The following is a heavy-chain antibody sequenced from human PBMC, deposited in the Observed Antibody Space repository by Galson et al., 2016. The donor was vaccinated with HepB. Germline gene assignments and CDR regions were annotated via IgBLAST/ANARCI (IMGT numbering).Heavy chain of an antibody. J-gene: IGHJ4*02. D-gene: IGHD6-13*01. CDR2: FSGDGSTT. V-gene: IGHV3-23*01. CDR1: GFTFSTYA. CDR3: ARSTSSRSWWRRYYFDH. Sequence: SLRLSCAASGFTFSTYAMSWVRQAPGKGLEWVSSFSGDGSTTYYADSVKGRFTISKDNSKDTLYLQMNSLRAEDPALYYCARSTSSRSWWRRYYFDHWGQGALVTV.